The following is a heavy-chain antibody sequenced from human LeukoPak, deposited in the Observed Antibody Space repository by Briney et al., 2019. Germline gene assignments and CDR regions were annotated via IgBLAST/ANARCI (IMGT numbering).Heavy chain of an antibody. CDR2: IYPGDSRV. D-gene: IGHD6-13*01. Sequence: GESLKISCKGVGYSFTNYWIGWVRQMPGKGMEWMGVIYPGDSRVRYNPSFQGQVTISVDKSVSTAYLQWISLKASNTAMYYCACRDLSSTWSYPWGQGTLVTVSS. V-gene: IGHV5-51*01. CDR3: ACRDLSSTWSYP. J-gene: IGHJ5*02. CDR1: GYSFTNYW.